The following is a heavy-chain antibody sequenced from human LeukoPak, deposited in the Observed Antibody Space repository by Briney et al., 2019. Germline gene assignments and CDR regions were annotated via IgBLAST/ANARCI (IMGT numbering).Heavy chain of an antibody. D-gene: IGHD2-15*01. CDR3: ARYERWCSGGSCYPPHYYGMDV. Sequence: GESLKISCKGSGYSFTSYWIGWARQMPGKGLEWMGIMYPGDSDTRYSPSFQGQVTISADKSISTAYLQWSSLKASDTAMYYCARYERWCSGGSCYPPHYYGMDVWGQGTTVTVSS. CDR2: MYPGDSDT. J-gene: IGHJ6*02. V-gene: IGHV5-51*01. CDR1: GYSFTSYW.